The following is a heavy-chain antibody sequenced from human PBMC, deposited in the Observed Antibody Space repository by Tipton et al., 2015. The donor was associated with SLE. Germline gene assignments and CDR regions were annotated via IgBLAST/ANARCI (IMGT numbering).Heavy chain of an antibody. CDR3: ARDLYSSSPRGSFDY. CDR2: INGDGSIT. D-gene: IGHD6-13*01. V-gene: IGHV3-74*01. J-gene: IGHJ4*02. Sequence: SLRLSCAASGFTFSNYWMHWVRQAPGKGLVWVSRINGDGSITSYADSVKGRFTISRDNAKNTLYLQMNSLRAEATAIYYCARDLYSSSPRGSFDYWGQGTLFTVSS. CDR1: GFTFSNYW.